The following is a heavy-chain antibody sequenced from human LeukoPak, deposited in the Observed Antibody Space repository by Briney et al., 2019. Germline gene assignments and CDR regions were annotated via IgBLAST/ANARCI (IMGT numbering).Heavy chain of an antibody. J-gene: IGHJ4*02. CDR3: ARVTPIAAYGY. CDR1: GFTFSSYE. V-gene: IGHV3-48*03. D-gene: IGHD6-6*01. CDR2: ISSSGSTI. Sequence: GGSLRLSCAASGFTFSSYEMNWVRQAPGKGLEWVSYISSSGSTIYYADSVKGRFTISRDNAKNSLYLQMNSLRAEDTAVYYCARVTPIAAYGYWGQGTLVTVS.